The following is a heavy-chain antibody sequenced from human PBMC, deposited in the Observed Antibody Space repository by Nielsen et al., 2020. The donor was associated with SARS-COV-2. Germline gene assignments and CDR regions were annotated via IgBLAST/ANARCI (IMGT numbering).Heavy chain of an antibody. CDR2: IYYSGST. V-gene: IGHV4-59*12. Sequence: SETLSLTCTVSGGSISSYYWSWIRQPPGKGLEWIGYIYYSGSTNYNPSLKSRVTISVDTSKNQFSLKLSSVTAADTAVYYCARGGVWYSYGPLFDYWGQGTLVTVSS. J-gene: IGHJ4*02. CDR1: GGSISSYY. CDR3: ARGGVWYSYGPLFDY. D-gene: IGHD5-18*01.